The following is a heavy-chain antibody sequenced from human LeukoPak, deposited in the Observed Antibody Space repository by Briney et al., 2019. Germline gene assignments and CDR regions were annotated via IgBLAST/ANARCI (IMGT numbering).Heavy chain of an antibody. Sequence: ETLSLTCAVYGGSFSGYYWSWIRQPPGKGLEWIGEVNHSGSTNYNPSLKSRVTISVDTSKNQFSLNLSSVTAADTAVYYCARDDDEYGSSRSAFDIWGQGTMVTVSS. CDR1: GGSFSGYY. V-gene: IGHV4-34*01. CDR2: VNHSGST. J-gene: IGHJ3*02. CDR3: ARDDDEYGSSRSAFDI. D-gene: IGHD6-6*01.